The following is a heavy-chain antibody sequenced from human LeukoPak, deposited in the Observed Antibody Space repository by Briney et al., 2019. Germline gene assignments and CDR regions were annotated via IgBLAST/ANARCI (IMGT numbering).Heavy chain of an antibody. CDR2: IGIAGDT. Sequence: PGGSLRLPCAASGFTFSSYDMHWVRQATGKGLEWVSGIGIAGDTYYRGSVKGRFTISRENAKNSLYLQMSSLRAGDTAVYYCARVSTSGYDIWGRGTMVTVSS. V-gene: IGHV3-13*01. J-gene: IGHJ3*02. CDR3: ARVSTSGYDI. D-gene: IGHD2-2*01. CDR1: GFTFSSYD.